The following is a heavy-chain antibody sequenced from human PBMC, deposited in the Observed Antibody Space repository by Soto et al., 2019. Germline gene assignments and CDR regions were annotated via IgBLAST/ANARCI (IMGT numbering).Heavy chain of an antibody. CDR1: GFTFSNAW. V-gene: IGHV3-15*07. J-gene: IGHJ6*02. CDR2: IKSKTDGGTT. CDR3: TTALISYDFWSGYQSYGMIL. Sequence: PGGSLRLSCAASGFTFSNAWMNWVRQAPGKGLEWVGRIKSKTDGGTTDYAAPVKGRFTISRDDSKNTLYLQMNSLKTEDTAVYYCTTALISYDFWSGYQSYGMILWGPRTTVTPSS. D-gene: IGHD3-3*01.